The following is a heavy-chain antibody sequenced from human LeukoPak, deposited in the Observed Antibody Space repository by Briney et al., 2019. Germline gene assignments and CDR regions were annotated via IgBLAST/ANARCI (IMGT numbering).Heavy chain of an antibody. CDR3: ARLGTGYYYDSSPGPGMDV. J-gene: IGHJ6*02. CDR2: IYYSGST. Sequence: PSETLSLTCTVSGGSISSYYWSWIRQPPGKGLEWIGYIYYSGSTNYNPSLKSRVTISVDTPKNQFSPKLSSVTAADTAVYYCARLGTGYYYDSSPGPGMDVWGQGTTVTVSS. CDR1: GGSISSYY. D-gene: IGHD3-22*01. V-gene: IGHV4-59*08.